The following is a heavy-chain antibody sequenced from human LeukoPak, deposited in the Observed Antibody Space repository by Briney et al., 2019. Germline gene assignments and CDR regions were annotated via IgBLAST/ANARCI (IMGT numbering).Heavy chain of an antibody. CDR1: GGSISSSYKY. V-gene: IGHV4-39*01. D-gene: IGHD5-18*01. J-gene: IGHJ4*02. CDR2: IYYSGTT. Sequence: SETLSLTCTVSGGSISSSYKYWGWVRQPPGRGLEWIGSIYYSGTTYYNPSLKSRVTISVDTSKNQFSLKLSSVTAADTAIYYCARQGGYSYGPGLGDYWGQGTLVTVSS. CDR3: ARQGGYSYGPGLGDY.